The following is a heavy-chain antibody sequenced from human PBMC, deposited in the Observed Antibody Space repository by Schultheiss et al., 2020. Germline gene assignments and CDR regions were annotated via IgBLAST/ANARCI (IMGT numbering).Heavy chain of an antibody. Sequence: ASVKVSCKASGYTFTSYYMHWVRQAPGQGLEWMGIINPSGGSTSYAQKFQGRVTMTRDTSTSTVYMELRSLRSDDTAVYYCARVGGGEQWLRFNYYYYGMDVWGQGTTVTVSS. CDR3: ARVGGGEQWLRFNYYYYGMDV. D-gene: IGHD5-12*01. CDR2: INPSGGST. CDR1: GYTFTSYY. V-gene: IGHV1-46*01. J-gene: IGHJ6*02.